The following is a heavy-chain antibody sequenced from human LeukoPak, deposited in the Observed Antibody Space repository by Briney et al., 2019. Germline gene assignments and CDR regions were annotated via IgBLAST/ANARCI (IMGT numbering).Heavy chain of an antibody. CDR3: ARGYAINYYDSSGYYFDY. CDR2: IYYSGNT. Sequence: KTSETLSLTCIVSGGSISSTTYYWGWIRQPPGKRLEWIGSIYYSGNTYYNPSLKSRVTISIDTSKNQFSLNLNSVTAADTAVYYCARGYAINYYDSSGYYFDYWGQGTLVTVSS. CDR1: GGSISSTTYY. J-gene: IGHJ4*02. V-gene: IGHV4-39*02. D-gene: IGHD3-22*01.